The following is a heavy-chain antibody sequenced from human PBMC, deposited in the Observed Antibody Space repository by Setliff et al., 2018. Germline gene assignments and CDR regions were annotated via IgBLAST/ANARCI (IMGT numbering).Heavy chain of an antibody. Sequence: TSETLSLTCSVSGASISSYYWSWIRQPPGKGLEWIGYIYTSGTTKYNPSLKSRVTISIDTSKSQFSLNLSSVTAADTAAYYCARIAYGSGSYYFDYWGQGTLVTVSS. D-gene: IGHD3-10*01. V-gene: IGHV4-4*08. CDR2: IYTSGTT. CDR3: ARIAYGSGSYYFDY. CDR1: GASISSYY. J-gene: IGHJ4*02.